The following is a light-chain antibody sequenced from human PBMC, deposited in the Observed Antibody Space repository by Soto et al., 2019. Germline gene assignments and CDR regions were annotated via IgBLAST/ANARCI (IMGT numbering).Light chain of an antibody. CDR2: ENY. CDR1: SGSIASSS. Sequence: NFMLTQPHSVSESPGKTVTISCTRSSGSIASSSVQWYQQRPGSAPTTIIYENYQRPSGVPDRFSGSIDSSSNSAPLTVSGLKTEDEADYYCQSDDSSNVVFGEGTKVTVL. CDR3: QSDDSSNVV. J-gene: IGLJ3*02. V-gene: IGLV6-57*03.